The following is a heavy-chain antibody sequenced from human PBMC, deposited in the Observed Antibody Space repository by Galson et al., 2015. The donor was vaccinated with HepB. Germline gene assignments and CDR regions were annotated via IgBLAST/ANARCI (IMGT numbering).Heavy chain of an antibody. CDR1: GYSFTSYG. Sequence: SVKVSCKASGYSFTSYGLSWVRQAPGQGLEWMGYISAYNGHTNYAQKFQGRVTMTTDRSTRTVYMELKNLRSDDTAVYYCARGPGYHDSWSHYYMGGLIDSDNGLDVWGRGTTVTVSS. J-gene: IGHJ6*02. D-gene: IGHD3-3*01. CDR2: ISAYNGHT. CDR3: ARGPGYHDSWSHYYMGGLIDSDNGLDV. V-gene: IGHV1-18*04.